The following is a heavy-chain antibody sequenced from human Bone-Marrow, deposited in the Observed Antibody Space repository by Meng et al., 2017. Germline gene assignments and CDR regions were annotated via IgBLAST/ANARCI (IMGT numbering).Heavy chain of an antibody. CDR3: VRYVPLDYSNRGVYDF. V-gene: IGHV4-39*07. J-gene: IGHJ4*02. CDR1: GASISSSSLS. D-gene: IGHD3-22*01. CDR2: ISNTGST. Sequence: SETLSLTCTVSGASISSSSLSWGWVRQPPGKGLEWIGTISNTGSTYYNPSLKSRVSLSMDTSKNHVSLQLSFVTAADTAVYYCVRYVPLDYSNRGVYDFWGQGTLVTVSS.